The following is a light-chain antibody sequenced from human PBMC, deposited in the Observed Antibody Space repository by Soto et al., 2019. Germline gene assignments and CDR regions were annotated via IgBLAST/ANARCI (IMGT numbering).Light chain of an antibody. CDR3: SSYYSSGTLWV. CDR1: SSDIGYDDY. V-gene: IGLV2-14*01. J-gene: IGLJ3*02. Sequence: QSVLTQPASVSGSPGQSIAISCIGTSSDIGYDDYVSWYQQHPGKAPKLILYDVNNRPSGVSNRFSGSKSGNTASLTISGLQTEDEADYYCSSYYSSGTLWVFGGGTKLTVL. CDR2: DVN.